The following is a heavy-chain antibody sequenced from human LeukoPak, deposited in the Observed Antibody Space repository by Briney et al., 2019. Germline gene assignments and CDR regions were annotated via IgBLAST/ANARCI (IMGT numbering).Heavy chain of an antibody. J-gene: IGHJ4*02. CDR1: GYTFTAYY. CDR2: INPNSGGT. V-gene: IGHV1-2*02. Sequence: ASVPVSCKASGYTFTAYYMHWVRQAPGQGLDWMGWINPNSGGTNYAQKFQGRVTMTRDTSISTAYMELSRLRSDDTAVYYCARIPLGIGDYWGQGTLVTVSS. D-gene: IGHD7-27*01. CDR3: ARIPLGIGDY.